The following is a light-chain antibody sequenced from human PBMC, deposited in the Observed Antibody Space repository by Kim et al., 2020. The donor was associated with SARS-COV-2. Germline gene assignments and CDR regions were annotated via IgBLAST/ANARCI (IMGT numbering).Light chain of an antibody. J-gene: IGLJ2*01. CDR3: QAWDSSTVV. V-gene: IGLV3-1*01. Sequence: VPPGQQASITCSGDKLGDKYACWYQQKPGQSPVLVIYQDSKRPSGIPERFSGSNSGNTATLTISGTQAMDEADYYCQAWDSSTVVFGGGTQLTVL. CDR2: QDS. CDR1: KLGDKY.